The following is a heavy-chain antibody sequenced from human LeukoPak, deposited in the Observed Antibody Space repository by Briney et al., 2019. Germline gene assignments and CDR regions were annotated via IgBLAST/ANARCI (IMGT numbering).Heavy chain of an antibody. D-gene: IGHD3-10*01. V-gene: IGHV3-30*02. J-gene: IGHJ4*02. CDR1: GFTFSSYG. CDR2: IRYDGSNK. Sequence: GGSLRLSCAASGFTFSSYGMHWVRQAPGKGLEWVAFIRYDGSNKYYAGSVKGRFTISRDNSKNTLYLQMNSLRAEDTAVYYCAEDYSHLWFGELSHWGQGTLVTVSS. CDR3: AEDYSHLWFGELSH.